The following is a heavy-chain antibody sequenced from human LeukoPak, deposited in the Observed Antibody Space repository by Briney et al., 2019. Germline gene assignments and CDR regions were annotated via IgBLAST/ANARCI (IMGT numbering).Heavy chain of an antibody. V-gene: IGHV4-61*02. Sequence: SETLSLSCTVSGYSISSGTYYLSWIRQPAGKGLEWIGRIYSTGSTNYSPSLKSRVTISVDTSKNQFSLKLNSVTAADTAIYYCAGALWFGELLIWGRGTLVTVSS. CDR2: IYSTGST. CDR3: AGALWFGELLI. D-gene: IGHD3-10*01. CDR1: GYSISSGTYY. J-gene: IGHJ4*02.